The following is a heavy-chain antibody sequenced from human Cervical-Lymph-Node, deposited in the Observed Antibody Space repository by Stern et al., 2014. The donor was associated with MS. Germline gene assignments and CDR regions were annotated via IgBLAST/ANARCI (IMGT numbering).Heavy chain of an antibody. CDR1: GFTFDDYA. D-gene: IGHD2-8*02. Sequence: EVQLEESGGGLVQPGRSLRLSCAASGFTFDDYAMHWVRQAPGKGLEWLSSLSWNSDSIGYADAVKGRFTISRDNAKNSLYLQMNSLRAEDTALYYCAKDIKVGRNTWWGRKSYYYYAMDVWGQGTTVTVSS. CDR3: AKDIKVGRNTWWGRKSYYYYAMDV. CDR2: LSWNSDSI. V-gene: IGHV3-9*01. J-gene: IGHJ6*02.